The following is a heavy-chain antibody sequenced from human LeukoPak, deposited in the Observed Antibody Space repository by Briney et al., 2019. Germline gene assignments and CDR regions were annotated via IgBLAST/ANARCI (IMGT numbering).Heavy chain of an antibody. CDR3: ARYYPHPYYYMDV. D-gene: IGHD3-10*01. CDR2: IKQDGSEK. J-gene: IGHJ6*03. CDR1: GFTFSSYW. Sequence: GGSLRLSCAASGFTFSSYWMSWVRQAPGKGLEWVGNIKQDGSEKDYVDSVKGRFTISRDNAKNSLYLQMNSLRAEDTAVYYCARYYPHPYYYMDVWGKGTTVTVSS. V-gene: IGHV3-7*01.